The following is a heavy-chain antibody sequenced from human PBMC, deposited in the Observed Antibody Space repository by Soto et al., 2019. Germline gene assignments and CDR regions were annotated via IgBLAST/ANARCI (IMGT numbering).Heavy chain of an antibody. V-gene: IGHV1-69*13. J-gene: IGHJ4*02. CDR3: ARDLRYYDSSGYAFDY. CDR1: GGTFSSYA. Sequence: ASVKVSCKASGGTFSSYAISWVRQAPGQGLEWMGGIIPIFGTANYAQKFQGRVTITADESTSTAYMELSSLRSEDTAVYYCARDLRYYDSSGYAFDYWGQGTLATVSS. D-gene: IGHD3-22*01. CDR2: IIPIFGTA.